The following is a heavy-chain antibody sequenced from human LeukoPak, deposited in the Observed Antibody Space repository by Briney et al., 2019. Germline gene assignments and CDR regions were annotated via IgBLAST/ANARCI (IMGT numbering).Heavy chain of an antibody. J-gene: IGHJ1*01. CDR3: ARRYSSGWYQEYFQH. V-gene: IGHV4-34*01. CDR2: INHSGST. Sequence: PSETLSLTCAVYGGSFSGYYWSWIRRPPGKGLEWIGEINHSGSTNYNPSLKSRVTISVDMSKNQFSLKLSSVTAADAAVYYCARRYSSGWYQEYFQHWGQGTLVTVSS. D-gene: IGHD6-19*01. CDR1: GGSFSGYY.